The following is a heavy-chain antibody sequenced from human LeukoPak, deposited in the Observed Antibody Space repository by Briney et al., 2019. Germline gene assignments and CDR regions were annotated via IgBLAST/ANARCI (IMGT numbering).Heavy chain of an antibody. V-gene: IGHV4-61*02. CDR3: ARSPDAAMRYYFDY. D-gene: IGHD5-18*01. CDR2: IYTSGST. J-gene: IGHJ4*02. CDR1: GVSISSGDYY. Sequence: SETLSLTCTVFGVSISSGDYYWSWIRQPAGKGLEWIGLIYTSGSTNYNPSLKSRVTISVDTSKNQFSLKLSSVTAADTAVYYCARSPDAAMRYYFDYWGQGTLVTVSS.